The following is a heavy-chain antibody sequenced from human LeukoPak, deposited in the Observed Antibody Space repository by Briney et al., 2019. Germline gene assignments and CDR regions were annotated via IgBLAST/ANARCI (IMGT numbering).Heavy chain of an antibody. D-gene: IGHD6-13*01. V-gene: IGHV4-59*01. CDR2: IYYSGST. CDR3: ARVLDSSSWYNYYGMDV. J-gene: IGHJ6*02. Sequence: SETLSLTCTVSGGXISSYYWSWIRQPPGKGREWLGYIYYSGSTNYNPSLESRVTISVDTSKNQFSLKLSSVTAADTAVYYCARVLDSSSWYNYYGMDVWGQGTTVTVSS. CDR1: GGXISSYY.